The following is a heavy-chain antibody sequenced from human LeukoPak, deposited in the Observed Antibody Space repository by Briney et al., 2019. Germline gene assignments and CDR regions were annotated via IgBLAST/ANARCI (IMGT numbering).Heavy chain of an antibody. D-gene: IGHD6-13*01. CDR2: IWYDGSNK. J-gene: IGHJ4*02. CDR1: GFTFSSYG. V-gene: IGHV3-33*01. CDR3: ARDSSSWYFDY. Sequence: PGRSLRLSCAASGFTFSSYGMHWVRQAPGKGLEWVAVIWYDGSNKYYADSVKGRFTISRDNSKNTLYLQMNSLRAEDTAVYYCARDSSSWYFDYWGQGTLVTVSS.